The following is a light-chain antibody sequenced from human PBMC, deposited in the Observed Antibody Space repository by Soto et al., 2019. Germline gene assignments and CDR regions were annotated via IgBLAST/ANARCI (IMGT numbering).Light chain of an antibody. CDR3: CSYSSSSPFYV. V-gene: IGLV2-14*01. CDR2: EVS. Sequence: QSALTQPASVSGSPGQSITISCTGASSDLDRYNSVSWYQQHPGKAPKLIIYEVSHRPSGVSSRFSGSKSGDTASLTISGLQADDESDYYCCSYSSSSPFYVFGTGTKLTVL. J-gene: IGLJ1*01. CDR1: SSDLDRYNS.